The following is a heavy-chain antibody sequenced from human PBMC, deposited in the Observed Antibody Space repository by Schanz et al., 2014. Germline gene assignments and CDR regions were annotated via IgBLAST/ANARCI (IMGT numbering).Heavy chain of an antibody. CDR2: IISILGIP. D-gene: IGHD6-13*01. J-gene: IGHJ4*02. CDR1: GYTFTSHG. Sequence: QVQLVQSGAEVKKPGASVKVSCKASGYTFTSHGISWVRQAPGQGLEWMGWIISILGIPNYAQKFQGRVTFTADKSTSTAYMDVSSLRSEDTAVYYCASSGAGYSSSWDFDYWGQGTLVTVSS. V-gene: IGHV1-69*10. CDR3: ASSGAGYSSSWDFDY.